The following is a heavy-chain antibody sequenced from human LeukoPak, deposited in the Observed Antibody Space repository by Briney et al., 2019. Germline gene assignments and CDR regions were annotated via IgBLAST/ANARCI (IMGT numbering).Heavy chain of an antibody. J-gene: IGHJ4*02. CDR3: AREKNYYDSSGYPYYFDY. CDR2: ISSSSSYI. D-gene: IGHD3-22*01. V-gene: IGHV3-21*01. Sequence: GESLRLSCAASGFTFSSYSMNWVRQAPGKGMEWVSSISSSSSYIYYADSVKGRFTISRDNAKNSLYLQMNSLRAEDTAVYYCAREKNYYDSSGYPYYFDYWGQGTLVTVSS. CDR1: GFTFSSYS.